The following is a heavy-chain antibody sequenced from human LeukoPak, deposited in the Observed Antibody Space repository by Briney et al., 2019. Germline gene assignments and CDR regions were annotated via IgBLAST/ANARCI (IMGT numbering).Heavy chain of an antibody. D-gene: IGHD3-22*01. CDR3: AKNRDSSDYPRDFDY. V-gene: IGHV3-30*02. J-gene: IGHJ4*02. Sequence: GGSLRLSCAASGFTFSIYAMSWVRQTPGKGLEWVAFIRHDGSYQQYADSVKGRFTVSRDNSKDMVYLQMNSLRTEDTAVYYCAKNRDSSDYPRDFDYWGQGTLVTVSS. CDR1: GFTFSIYA. CDR2: IRHDGSYQ.